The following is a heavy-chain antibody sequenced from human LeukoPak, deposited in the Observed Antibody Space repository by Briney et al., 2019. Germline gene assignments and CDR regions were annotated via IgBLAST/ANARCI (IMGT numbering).Heavy chain of an antibody. J-gene: IGHJ4*02. CDR2: ISYSGST. D-gene: IGHD4-11*01. Sequence: SGTLSLTCTVSGDSMTNYYWSWIRQPPGMGLEWIGYISYSGSTNYNPSLKSRVTISIDTSKNQFSLKLSSVTAADTAVYYCARHHRINYVVGTFGYWGQGTLVTVSS. V-gene: IGHV4-59*08. CDR3: ARHHRINYVVGTFGY. CDR1: GDSMTNYY.